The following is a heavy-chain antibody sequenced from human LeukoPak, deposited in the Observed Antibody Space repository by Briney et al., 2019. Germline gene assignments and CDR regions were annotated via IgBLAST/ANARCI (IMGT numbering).Heavy chain of an antibody. D-gene: IGHD3-3*01. V-gene: IGHV4-31*03. Sequence: SETLSLTCTVSGASISSGAYSWSWVRQHPGKGLEWIAYIYYSGNTYYNPSLKRRVTISVDTSKNQFSLKLSSVSAADTAVYYCARTITIFGALGYFDYWGQGTLVTVSS. J-gene: IGHJ4*02. CDR1: GASISSGAYS. CDR2: IYYSGNT. CDR3: ARTITIFGALGYFDY.